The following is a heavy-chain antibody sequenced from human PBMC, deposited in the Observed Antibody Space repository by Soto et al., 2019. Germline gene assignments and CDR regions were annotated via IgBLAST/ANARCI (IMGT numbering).Heavy chain of an antibody. V-gene: IGHV4-39*07. J-gene: IGHJ3*02. CDR1: GDFITSNSYF. Sequence: SETLSLTCTVSGDFITSNSYFWAWIRQPPGKGLEWIGSIYYSGTTYYNPSLKSRVTISVDTSKNQFSLKLSSVTAADTAVYYCARRYGGAFDIWDQGTMVPS. CDR3: ARRYGGAFDI. D-gene: IGHD4-17*01. CDR2: IYYSGTT.